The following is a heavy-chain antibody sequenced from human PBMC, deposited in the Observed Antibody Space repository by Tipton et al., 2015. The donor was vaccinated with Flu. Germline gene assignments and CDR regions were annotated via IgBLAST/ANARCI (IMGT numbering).Heavy chain of an antibody. V-gene: IGHV3-49*04. J-gene: IGHJ4*02. CDR1: GFTFGDYA. D-gene: IGHD2-2*01. CDR3: TFYVVVVPAAYFDY. Sequence: SLRLSCTASGFTFGDYAMSWVRQAPGKGLGWVGFIRSKAYGGTTEYAASVKGRFTISRDDSKSIAYLQMNSLKTEDTAVYYCTFYVVVVPAAYFDYWGQGTLVTVSP. CDR2: IRSKAYGGTT.